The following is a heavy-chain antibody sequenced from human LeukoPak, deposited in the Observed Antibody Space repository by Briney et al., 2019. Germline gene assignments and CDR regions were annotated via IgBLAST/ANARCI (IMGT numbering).Heavy chain of an antibody. CDR3: ARDGGSYYIDY. J-gene: IGHJ4*02. D-gene: IGHD1-26*01. Sequence: GASVKVSFKASVYTFTSYGISWVRQAPGQGLEWMGWISAYSGNTNYAQKLQGRVTITTDTSTSTAYMELRSLRSDDTAVYYCARDGGSYYIDYWGQGTLVTVSS. CDR1: VYTFTSYG. V-gene: IGHV1-18*01. CDR2: ISAYSGNT.